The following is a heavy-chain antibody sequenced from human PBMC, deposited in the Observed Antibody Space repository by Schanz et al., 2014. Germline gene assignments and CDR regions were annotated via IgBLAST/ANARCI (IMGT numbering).Heavy chain of an antibody. CDR3: ARIGGSVFDY. Sequence: EVQLLESGGGLVQPGGSLRLSCSASTFTFDHYAMTWVRQAPGKGLEWVSALSEGGGGTHYADSVRGRFTISSDNSKSTLYLQMSSLRAEDTAVYYCARIGGSVFDYWAQGTLVTVSS. D-gene: IGHD3-10*01. CDR1: TFTFDHYA. CDR2: LSEGGGGT. J-gene: IGHJ4*02. V-gene: IGHV3-23*01.